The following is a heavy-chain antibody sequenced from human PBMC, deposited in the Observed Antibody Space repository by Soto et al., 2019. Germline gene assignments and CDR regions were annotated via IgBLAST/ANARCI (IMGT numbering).Heavy chain of an antibody. V-gene: IGHV4-59*02. Sequence: QVQLQESGPGLVSPSVTLSLTCTVSGGSVNSYYCSWVRQTPGKGPEWIGYIFYSGSTNSNPSLKRRASMSVDMSKNQFSLRLSSLTAADTASYYCASVFPSSWGGDCADFDSWGHGILVTVSS. J-gene: IGHJ4*01. CDR2: IFYSGST. CDR3: ASVFPSSWGGDCADFDS. CDR1: GGSVNSYY. D-gene: IGHD2-21*02.